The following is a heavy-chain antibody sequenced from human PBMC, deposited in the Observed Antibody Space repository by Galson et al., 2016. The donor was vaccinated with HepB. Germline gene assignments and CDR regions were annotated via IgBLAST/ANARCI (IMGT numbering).Heavy chain of an antibody. J-gene: IGHJ5*02. CDR1: GLTFSTYA. CDR3: AKGHRYDSWTVGFDP. D-gene: IGHD3/OR15-3a*01. V-gene: IGHV3-23*01. Sequence: SLRLSCAASGLTFSTYAMSWVRQAPVRGLEWVSAISGRGGETYYDDAVKGRFTISRDNSKNTLYLQMNSLRVEDTAVYYCAKGHRYDSWTVGFDPWGQGTLVTVSS. CDR2: ISGRGGET.